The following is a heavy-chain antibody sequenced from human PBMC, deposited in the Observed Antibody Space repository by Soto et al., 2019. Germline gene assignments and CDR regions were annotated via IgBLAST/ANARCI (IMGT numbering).Heavy chain of an antibody. V-gene: IGHV1-69*13. CDR1: GDTFSSYA. J-gene: IGHJ6*02. D-gene: IGHD2-2*01. Sequence: SVKVSCKASGDTFSSYAISWVRQAPGQGLEWMGGIIPFFDTANYTQQFQGRVTITADESTSTAYMELSSLRSEDTAVYYCARHDCISSSCYYYYYYVMDVWGQGTTVTVSS. CDR2: IIPFFDTA. CDR3: ARHDCISSSCYYYYYYVMDV.